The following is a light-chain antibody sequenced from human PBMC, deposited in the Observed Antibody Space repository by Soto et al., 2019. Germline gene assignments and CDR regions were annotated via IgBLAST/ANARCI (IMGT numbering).Light chain of an antibody. V-gene: IGLV1-51*02. CDR2: EDN. CDR1: SSNIGNNY. CDR3: GTWDSSLSAWV. J-gene: IGLJ3*02. Sequence: QSVLTQPPSVAAAPGQKVTISCSGSSSNIGNNYVSWYQQLPGTAPKLLIFEDNKRPSGIPHRFSASKSGTSATLGITGLQTGDGADYYCGTWDSSLSAWVFGGGTKVTVL.